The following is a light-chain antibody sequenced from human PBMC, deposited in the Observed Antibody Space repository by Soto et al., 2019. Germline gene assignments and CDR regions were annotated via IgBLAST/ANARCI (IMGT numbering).Light chain of an antibody. CDR2: GES. V-gene: IGKV3-15*01. CDR1: QSVSSN. CDR3: QQYNNWPPVT. J-gene: IGKJ4*01. Sequence: EVVLTQSPATQSVSPGERATLSCRASQSVSSNLALYQHKPGQAHRLLLYGESARATGIPARFSGSGSGTEFTLTLSSLKSEDFAVYYCQQYNNWPPVTFGGGTKVDIK.